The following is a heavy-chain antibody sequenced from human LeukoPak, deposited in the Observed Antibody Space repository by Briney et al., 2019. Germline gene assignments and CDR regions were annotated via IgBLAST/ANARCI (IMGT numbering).Heavy chain of an antibody. V-gene: IGHV4-61*01. Sequence: SETLSPTCTVSGGSVISGSYYWSWIRQPPGKGLEWIGYIYHSGSTNYNPSLKSRVTISIDTSKNQFSLKVRSVTAADTAVYFCARGTPLYSSDWYVNWFDPWGQGTLVTVSS. D-gene: IGHD6-19*01. CDR3: ARGTPLYSSDWYVNWFDP. J-gene: IGHJ5*02. CDR1: GGSVISGSYY. CDR2: IYHSGST.